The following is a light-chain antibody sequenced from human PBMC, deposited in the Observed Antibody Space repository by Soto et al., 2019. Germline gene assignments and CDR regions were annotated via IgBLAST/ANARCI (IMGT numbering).Light chain of an antibody. CDR1: SSDIGAYNY. J-gene: IGLJ1*01. CDR3: SSYSSAIAFV. CDR2: EVT. Sequence: QSALTQPASVSGSPGQSITISCTGTSSDIGAYNYVSWYQQHPGKAPKLMIYEVTNRTSGISNRFSGSRSGNTASLSISGLQAEDEADYYCSSYSSAIAFVFGTGTKVTVL. V-gene: IGLV2-14*01.